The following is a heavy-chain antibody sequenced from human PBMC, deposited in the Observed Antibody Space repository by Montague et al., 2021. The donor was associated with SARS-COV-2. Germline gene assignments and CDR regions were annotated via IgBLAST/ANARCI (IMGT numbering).Heavy chain of an antibody. CDR3: ARKTSGNYPFGG. CDR1: GYSISSHNW. Sequence: SETLSLTCVVSGYSISSHNWWGWIRQPPGKELEWIGFIHYSEGTYYNPPLKSRATMSVDTSKNQFSLRLNSVTVVDTAVYYCARKTSGNYPFGGWGQGTLVTVSS. D-gene: IGHD1-26*01. V-gene: IGHV4-28*01. CDR2: IHYSEGT. J-gene: IGHJ4*02.